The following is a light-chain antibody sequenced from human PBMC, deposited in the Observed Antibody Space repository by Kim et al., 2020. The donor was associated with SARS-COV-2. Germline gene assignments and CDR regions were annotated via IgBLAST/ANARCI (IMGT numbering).Light chain of an antibody. CDR2: EVS. J-gene: IGLJ2*01. CDR3: CSYAGSSTFVV. CDR1: SSDVGSHNL. V-gene: IGLV2-23*02. Sequence: QSITISCTGTSSDVGSHNLVSWYQQHPGKAPKLMIYEVSKRPSGVSNRFSGSKSGNTASLTISGLQAEDEADYYCCSYAGSSTFVVFGGGTQLTVL.